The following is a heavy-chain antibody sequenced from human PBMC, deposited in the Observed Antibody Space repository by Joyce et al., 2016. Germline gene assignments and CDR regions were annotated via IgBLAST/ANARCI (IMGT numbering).Heavy chain of an antibody. CDR3: ATDLWRGLQKGRAFEY. J-gene: IGHJ4*02. D-gene: IGHD5-24*01. V-gene: IGHV3-23*01. Sequence: EVQLLESGGGLVQPGGSLRLCCVASGVTFNSYAMNWVRQAPGKWLEWFSVISGSGDKTYNADSVRGRFTISRDNSQNTLYLHMESLRVEDTAIYYCATDLWRGLQKGRAFEYWGQGTLVTVSS. CDR2: ISGSGDKT. CDR1: GVTFNSYA.